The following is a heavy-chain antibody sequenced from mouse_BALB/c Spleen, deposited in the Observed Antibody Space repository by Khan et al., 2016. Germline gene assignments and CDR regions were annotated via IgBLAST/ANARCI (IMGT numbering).Heavy chain of an antibody. CDR1: GFTFTTSF. CDR3: TTGFAY. Sequence: EVKLEESGGGLVQPGGSMKLSCVASGFTFTTSFINFFLHSPEKGLEWVAEIRLKSNNYATHYAESVKGRFTISRDDSKSSVYMQMNNLRAEDTGIYYCTTGFAYWGQGTLVTVSA. J-gene: IGHJ3*01. V-gene: IGHV6-6*02. CDR2: IRLKSNNYAT.